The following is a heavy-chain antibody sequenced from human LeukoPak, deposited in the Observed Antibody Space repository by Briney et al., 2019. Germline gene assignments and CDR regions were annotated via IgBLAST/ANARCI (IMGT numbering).Heavy chain of an antibody. J-gene: IGHJ4*02. D-gene: IGHD5-12*01. Sequence: ASVKVSCKTSGYTFTGYYMHWVQQAPGQGLEWMGWINPNSGGTNYAQKFQGRVTMTRDTSISTAYMELSRLRSDDTAVYYCAPSAYDLAYFDYWGQGTLVTVSS. CDR3: APSAYDLAYFDY. CDR2: INPNSGGT. CDR1: GYTFTGYY. V-gene: IGHV1-2*02.